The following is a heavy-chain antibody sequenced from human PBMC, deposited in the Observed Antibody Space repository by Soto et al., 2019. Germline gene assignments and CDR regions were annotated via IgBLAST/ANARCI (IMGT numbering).Heavy chain of an antibody. Sequence: PSETLSLTFTVSGGSISSYYWSWIRQPPGKGLEWIGYIYYSGSTNYNPSLKSRVTISVDTSKNQFSLKLSSVTAADTAVYYCARAPSGYRSGGSCYGIWFDPWGQGTPVTVCS. J-gene: IGHJ5*02. CDR1: GGSISSYY. D-gene: IGHD2-15*01. CDR3: ARAPSGYRSGGSCYGIWFDP. V-gene: IGHV4-59*12. CDR2: IYYSGST.